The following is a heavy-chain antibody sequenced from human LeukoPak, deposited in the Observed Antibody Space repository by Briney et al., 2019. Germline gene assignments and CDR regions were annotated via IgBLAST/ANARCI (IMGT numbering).Heavy chain of an antibody. CDR2: LYSGSST. J-gene: IGHJ2*01. V-gene: IGHV3-53*01. CDR1: GFTVSTNY. CDR3: ARVGDHFHWYLDL. D-gene: IGHD3-3*02. Sequence: GGSLRLSCAASGFTVSTNYINWIRQAPGKGLEWVSILYSGSSTYYADSVAGRFIVSRDSSKNTLSLQMNDLRAEDTAVYYCARVGDHFHWYLDLWGRGTLVTVSS.